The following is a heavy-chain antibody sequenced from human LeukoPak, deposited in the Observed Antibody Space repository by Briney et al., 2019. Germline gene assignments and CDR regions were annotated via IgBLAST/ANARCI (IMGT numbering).Heavy chain of an antibody. CDR3: ARLTYYYDSSGYQALDY. V-gene: IGHV5-51*01. J-gene: IGHJ4*02. D-gene: IGHD3-22*01. CDR1: GYSFTSYW. CDR2: IYPGDSDT. Sequence: GESLKISCKGSGYSFTSYWIGWVRQMPGKGLEWMGIIYPGDSDTRYSPSFQGQVTISADKSISTAYLQWSSLKASDTAMYYCARLTYYYDSSGYQALDYWGQGTLVTVSS.